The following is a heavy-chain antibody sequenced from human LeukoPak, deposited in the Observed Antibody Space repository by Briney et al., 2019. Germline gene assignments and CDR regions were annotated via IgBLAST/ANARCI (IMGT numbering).Heavy chain of an antibody. J-gene: IGHJ4*02. Sequence: ASVKVSCKASGYTFTSYGISWVRQAPGQGLEWMGWISAYNGNTNYAQKLQGRVTMTTDTSTSTAYMELRSLRSDDTAVYYCAKGPGSWFSSSWYGIDYWGQGTLVTVSS. V-gene: IGHV1-18*01. CDR3: AKGPGSWFSSSWYGIDY. D-gene: IGHD6-13*01. CDR1: GYTFTSYG. CDR2: ISAYNGNT.